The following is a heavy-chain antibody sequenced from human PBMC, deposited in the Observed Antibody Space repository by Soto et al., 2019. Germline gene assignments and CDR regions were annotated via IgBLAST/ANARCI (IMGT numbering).Heavy chain of an antibody. Sequence: GGSLRLSCVVSGFSFSTYAMNWVRQAPGRGLEWVSGISGGGGTTYYAVAVKGRFTISRDNSKNTLSLEMNSLRVEDTAVYYCAKGAYAVIGLFDFWGQGALVTVSS. J-gene: IGHJ4*02. D-gene: IGHD2-21*01. CDR1: GFSFSTYA. CDR3: AKGAYAVIGLFDF. CDR2: ISGGGGTT. V-gene: IGHV3-23*01.